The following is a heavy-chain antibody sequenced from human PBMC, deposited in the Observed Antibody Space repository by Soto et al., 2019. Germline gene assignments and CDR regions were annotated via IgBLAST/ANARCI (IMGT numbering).Heavy chain of an antibody. J-gene: IGHJ4*02. Sequence: SETLSLTCTVSGGSISSSNYYWGWIRQPPGKGLEWIGSIYYSGSTYYNPSLKSRVTISVDTSKNQFSLKLSSVTAADTAVYYCARHASSIVGTSKLACWGPRTPVTVSS. D-gene: IGHD1-26*01. CDR1: GGSISSSNYY. CDR3: ARHASSIVGTSKLAC. V-gene: IGHV4-39*01. CDR2: IYYSGST.